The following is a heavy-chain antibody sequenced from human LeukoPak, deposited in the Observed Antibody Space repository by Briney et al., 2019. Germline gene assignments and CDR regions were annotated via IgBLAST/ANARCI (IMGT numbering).Heavy chain of an antibody. CDR3: ASLDYYDSSGSRFFDY. CDR1: GGTFSSYT. D-gene: IGHD3-22*01. CDR2: IIPILGIA. V-gene: IGHV1-69*02. J-gene: IGHJ4*02. Sequence: SVKVSCKASGGTFSSYTISWVRQAPGQGLEWMGRIIPILGIANYAQKLQGRVTITADKSTSTAYMERSSLRSEDTAVYYCASLDYYDSSGSRFFDYWGQGTLVTVSS.